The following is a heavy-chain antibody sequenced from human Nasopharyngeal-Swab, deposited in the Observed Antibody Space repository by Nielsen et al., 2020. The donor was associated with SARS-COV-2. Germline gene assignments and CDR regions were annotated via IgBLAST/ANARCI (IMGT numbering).Heavy chain of an antibody. D-gene: IGHD5-12*01. J-gene: IGHJ6*02. CDR3: AKDRDSGDDSGEYYHYYGMDV. CDR1: GFIFTNYA. V-gene: IGHV3-23*01. CDR2: ISGADDST. Sequence: GGSLRLSCSASGFIFTNYAMNWVRQDPGRGLEWVSAISGADDSTKYADSVKGRFTISRDNSKNTLDLQMNSLRAEDTSMYYCAKDRDSGDDSGEYYHYYGMDVWGQGTSFTVS.